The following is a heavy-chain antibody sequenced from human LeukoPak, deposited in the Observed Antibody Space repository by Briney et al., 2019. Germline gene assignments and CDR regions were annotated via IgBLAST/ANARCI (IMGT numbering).Heavy chain of an antibody. Sequence: SETLSLTCSVSGGSISSYYWSWIRQPPGKGLEWIGYIYYSGSTNYNPSLKSRVTISVDTSKNQFSLKLSSVTAADTAVYYCARGQRVVALDYWGQGTLDTVSS. CDR2: IYYSGST. CDR3: ARGQRVVALDY. V-gene: IGHV4-59*01. D-gene: IGHD3-22*01. J-gene: IGHJ4*02. CDR1: GGSISSYY.